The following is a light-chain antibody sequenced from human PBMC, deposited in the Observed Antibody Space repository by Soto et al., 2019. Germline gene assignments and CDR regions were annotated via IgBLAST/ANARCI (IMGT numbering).Light chain of an antibody. CDR3: QQYNNWPWT. V-gene: IGKV3-15*01. CDR1: QSFSSN. J-gene: IGKJ1*01. Sequence: EIVMTQSPAALSVSPGERATLSCRASQSFSSNLAWYQQKPGHAPRLLIYGASTRATGIPARFSGSGSGTEFPLTISSLQSEAFPVYYCQQYNNWPWTSGQGTKVDI. CDR2: GAS.